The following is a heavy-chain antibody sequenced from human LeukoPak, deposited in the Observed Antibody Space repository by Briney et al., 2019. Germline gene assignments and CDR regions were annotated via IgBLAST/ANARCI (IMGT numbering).Heavy chain of an antibody. CDR1: GYTFTDYY. D-gene: IGHD5-24*01. J-gene: IGHJ4*02. V-gene: IGHV1-69-2*01. Sequence: ASVKVSCKVSGYTFTDYYMHWVQQAPGQGLEWMGLVEPEVGETIYAEKFQGRVTITADTSTATAYMDLSSLRSEDTAVYFCATLWLSFDYWGQGTLVTVSS. CDR3: ATLWLSFDY. CDR2: VEPEVGET.